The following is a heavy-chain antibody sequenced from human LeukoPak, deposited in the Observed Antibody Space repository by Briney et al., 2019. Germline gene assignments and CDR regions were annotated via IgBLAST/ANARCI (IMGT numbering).Heavy chain of an antibody. V-gene: IGHV5-51*01. J-gene: IGHJ4*02. D-gene: IGHD4-23*01. CDR3: GKSRVGGGLHSYDH. CDR1: GFRVMDYW. CDR2: IYFDDSDT. Sequence: GESLKISCKASGFRVMDYWIGWVRQTPGKGLEWMGNIYFDDSDTRYSPPFDGPVLISGDKSTATAYLQWRSLKASDTAIYYCGKSRVGGGLHSYDHWGQGTRVTVSS.